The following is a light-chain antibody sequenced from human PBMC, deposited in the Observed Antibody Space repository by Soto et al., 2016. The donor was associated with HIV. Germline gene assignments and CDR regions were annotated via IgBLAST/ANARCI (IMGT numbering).Light chain of an antibody. Sequence: SSELTQDPAVSVALGQTVRITCQGDSLRRYYANWYQKKPGQAPVVVIYGQNNRPSGIPDRLSGSSSGNXASLTITGAQAEDEADYYCNSRDSNDNRVFGTGTKVTVL. J-gene: IGLJ1*01. CDR3: NSRDSNDNRV. V-gene: IGLV3-19*01. CDR2: GQN. CDR1: SLRRYY.